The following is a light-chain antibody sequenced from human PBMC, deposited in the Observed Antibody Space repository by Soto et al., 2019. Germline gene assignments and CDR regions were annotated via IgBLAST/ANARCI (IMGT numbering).Light chain of an antibody. J-gene: IGKJ5*01. CDR3: QKYNNWPLT. CDR2: GAS. CDR1: QNVFSY. Sequence: IVVTHSPATLFVSPFERASLSCGASQNVFSYLAWYQQKPGQAPRLLIYGASTRATGVPARFSGSGSGTEFTLTISSLQSEDVAVYWCQKYNNWPLTCGTGQRLEIK. V-gene: IGKV3D-15*01.